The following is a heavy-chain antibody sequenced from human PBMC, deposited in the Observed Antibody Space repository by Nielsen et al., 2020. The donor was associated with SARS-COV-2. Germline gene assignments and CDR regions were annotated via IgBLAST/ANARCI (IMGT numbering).Heavy chain of an antibody. D-gene: IGHD6-6*01. Sequence: GESLKISCAASGFTFSSCEMNWVRQAPGKGLEWVSYFSGSGSTIYYAGSVKGRFTVSRDNAKNSLYLQMNSLRVEDTAVYYCARAGSSPQYYYDLDVWGQGTTVTVSS. CDR1: GFTFSSCE. J-gene: IGHJ6*02. CDR2: FSGSGSTI. CDR3: ARAGSSPQYYYDLDV. V-gene: IGHV3-48*03.